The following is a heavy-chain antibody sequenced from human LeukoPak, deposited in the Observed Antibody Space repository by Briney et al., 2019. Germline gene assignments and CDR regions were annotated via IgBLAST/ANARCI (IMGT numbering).Heavy chain of an antibody. CDR3: ARAPRYSGSGRPFDY. D-gene: IGHD3-10*01. CDR2: ISGSTGST. CDR1: GFIFSTYA. J-gene: IGHJ4*02. Sequence: GGSLRLSCAASGFIFSTYAMSWVRQAPGKGLEWVSTISGSTGSTYYADSVKGRFTISRDNAKNTLYLQMNSLRAEDTAVYYCARAPRYSGSGRPFDYWGQGTLVTVSS. V-gene: IGHV3-23*01.